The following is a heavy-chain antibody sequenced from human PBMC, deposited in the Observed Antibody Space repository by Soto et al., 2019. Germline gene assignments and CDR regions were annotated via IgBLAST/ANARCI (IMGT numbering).Heavy chain of an antibody. CDR3: ARVGLGYSNYWGFDL. CDR2: IYSSAST. D-gene: IGHD6-13*01. V-gene: IGHV4-61*08. CDR1: GGSVSGGGYS. J-gene: IGHJ4*02. Sequence: LSLTCTVSGGSVSGGGYSWNWIRQPPGKGLEWIGYIYSSASTSYNPSLKSRVTISVDTSRNQFSLKMSSVSAADTAVYYCARVGLGYSNYWGFDLWGQGTLVTVS.